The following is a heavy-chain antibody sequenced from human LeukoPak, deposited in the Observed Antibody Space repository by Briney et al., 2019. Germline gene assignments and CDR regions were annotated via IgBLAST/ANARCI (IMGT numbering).Heavy chain of an antibody. CDR3: ARGLGDIVVVPAAIDYFDY. J-gene: IGHJ4*02. CDR1: GGSFSGYY. D-gene: IGHD2-2*02. V-gene: IGHV4-34*01. Sequence: SETLSLTCAVYGGSFSGYYWSWIRQPPGKGLEWVGEINHSGSTNYNPSLTSRVTISVDTSKNQLPLKLSSVTAADTAVYYCARGLGDIVVVPAAIDYFDYWGQGTLVTVST. CDR2: INHSGST.